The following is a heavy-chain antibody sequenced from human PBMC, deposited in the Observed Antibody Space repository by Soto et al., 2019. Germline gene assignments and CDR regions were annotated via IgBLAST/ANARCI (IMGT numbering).Heavy chain of an antibody. V-gene: IGHV4-4*07. Sequence: PSETLSLTCSVSGGSINIYWWSWIRPPAGKGLEWIGRFYSSGTTDYNPSLNSRATMSVETSKNQFSLKLTSVTAADTAVYYCARDIGSYAYAEGYWGQGIQVTVSS. J-gene: IGHJ4*02. D-gene: IGHD2-2*01. CDR3: ARDIGSYAYAEGY. CDR1: GGSINIYW. CDR2: FYSSGTT.